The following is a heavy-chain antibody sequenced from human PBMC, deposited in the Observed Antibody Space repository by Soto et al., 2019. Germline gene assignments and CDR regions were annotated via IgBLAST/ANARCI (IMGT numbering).Heavy chain of an antibody. J-gene: IGHJ4*02. CDR3: VSEKFYNGASCYSADF. Sequence: HPGGCLRLSFADSECIFLAGSMHCVSQAPGKGLEWLTVISYSGNSKYYADSVKGRFTISRDNSRNTLYLQMDILQPEDTAVYYCVSEKFYNGASCYSADFWGQGTLVTVSS. CDR1: ECIFLAGS. V-gene: IGHV3-30-3*01. CDR2: ISYSGNSK. D-gene: IGHD2-15*01.